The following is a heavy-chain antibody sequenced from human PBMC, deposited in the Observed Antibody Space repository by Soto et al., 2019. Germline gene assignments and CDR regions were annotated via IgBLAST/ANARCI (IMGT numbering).Heavy chain of an antibody. V-gene: IGHV4-34*01. D-gene: IGHD3-3*01. Sequence: SETLSLTCAVYGGSFSGYYWSWIRQPPGKGLEWIGEINHSGSTNYNPSLKSRVTISVDTSKNQFSLKLSSVTAADTAVYYCARVTGDYDFWSGTRAPNWFDPWGQGTLVPVSS. CDR1: GGSFSGYY. CDR2: INHSGST. CDR3: ARVTGDYDFWSGTRAPNWFDP. J-gene: IGHJ5*02.